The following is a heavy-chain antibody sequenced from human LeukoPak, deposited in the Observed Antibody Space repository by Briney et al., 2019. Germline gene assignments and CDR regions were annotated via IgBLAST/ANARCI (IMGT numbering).Heavy chain of an antibody. CDR1: GYSFTSYW. CDR2: IYPGDSDT. D-gene: IGHD6-13*01. Sequence: GESLKISCKGSGYSFTSYWIGRVRQMPGKGLEWMGIIYPGDSDTRYSPSFQGQVTISADKSISTAYLQWSSLKASDTAMYYCARRAWGSSWERAPFDPWGQGTLVTVSS. CDR3: ARRAWGSSWERAPFDP. V-gene: IGHV5-51*01. J-gene: IGHJ5*02.